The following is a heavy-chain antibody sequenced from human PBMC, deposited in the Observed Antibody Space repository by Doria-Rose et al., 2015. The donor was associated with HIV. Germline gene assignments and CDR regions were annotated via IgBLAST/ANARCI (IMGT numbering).Heavy chain of an antibody. CDR2: ISLDSGAK. CDR1: GFSFESYA. J-gene: IGHJ6*03. V-gene: IGHV3-9*01. CDR3: AKAPIIGPKYYFYMDV. Sequence: VQLVQSGGGLVQPGRSLRLSCVGSGFSFESYAMHWVRLAPGQGLEWVAGISLDSGAKGNADSVAGRFSISRDNAKKSVYLEMRSLRPEDTASYYCAKAPIIGPKYYFYMDVWGKGTSVTVSS. D-gene: IGHD3-3*01.